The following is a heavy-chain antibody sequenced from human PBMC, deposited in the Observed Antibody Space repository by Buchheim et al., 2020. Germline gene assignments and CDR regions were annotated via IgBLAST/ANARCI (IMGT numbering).Heavy chain of an antibody. D-gene: IGHD6-19*01. CDR2: ISGSGDRT. CDR1: GFTFSSYA. CDR3: GKWITSGWIMDV. J-gene: IGHJ6*01. Sequence: EVQLLESGGGLVQPGGSLRLSCAASGFTFSSYAMNWVRQAPGKGLEWVSVISGSGDRTYYANSMKGRFTISRDNFKNTLYLQMNSLRAEDTAVYYSGKWITSGWIMDVWGQGNT. V-gene: IGHV3-23*01.